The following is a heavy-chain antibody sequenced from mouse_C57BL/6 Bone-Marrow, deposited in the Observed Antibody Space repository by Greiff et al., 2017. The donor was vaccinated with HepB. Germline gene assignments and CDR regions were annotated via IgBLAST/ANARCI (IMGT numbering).Heavy chain of an antibody. D-gene: IGHD1-1*01. CDR1: GYTFTSYW. Sequence: QVQLQPGAELVRPGSSVKLSCKASGYTFTSYWMHWVKQRPIQGLEWIGNIDPSDSETHYNQKFKDKATLTVDKSSSTAYMQLSSLTSEDSAVYYCVLITTVVSFDYWGQGTTLTVSS. J-gene: IGHJ2*01. CDR2: IDPSDSET. CDR3: VLITTVVSFDY. V-gene: IGHV1-52*01.